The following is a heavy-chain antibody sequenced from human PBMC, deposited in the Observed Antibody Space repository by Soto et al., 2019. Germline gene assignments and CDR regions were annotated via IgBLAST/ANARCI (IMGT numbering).Heavy chain of an antibody. V-gene: IGHV4-34*01. J-gene: IGHJ5*02. CDR3: AREGDTSNDGFEL. CDR2: ISQSGNS. D-gene: IGHD1-1*01. Sequence: QVQLQQWGTGQLKISETLSLTCAVYGESLSGFYWSWIRQAPGKGLEWIGEISQSGNSRYNPSLTSRFTMSVDSPKNQFSLNLSSVTAADTALYYCAREGDTSNDGFELWGQGTPVTVSS. CDR1: GESLSGFY.